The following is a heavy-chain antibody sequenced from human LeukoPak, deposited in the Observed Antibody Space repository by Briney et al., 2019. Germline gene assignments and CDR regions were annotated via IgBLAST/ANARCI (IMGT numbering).Heavy chain of an antibody. CDR1: GGSFSGYY. CDR2: INHSGST. J-gene: IGHJ4*02. CDR3: ARVKRSFDY. Sequence: PSETLSLTCAVYGGSFSGYYWSWIRQPPGKGLEWIGEINHSGSTNYNPSLKSRVTISVGTSKNQFSLKLSSVTAADTAVYYCARVKRSFDYWGQGTLVTVSS. V-gene: IGHV4-34*01. D-gene: IGHD6-25*01.